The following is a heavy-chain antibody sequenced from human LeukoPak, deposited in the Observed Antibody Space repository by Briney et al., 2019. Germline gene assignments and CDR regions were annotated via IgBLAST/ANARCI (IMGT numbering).Heavy chain of an antibody. CDR2: ISSSSSYI. CDR3: ARDVKGSLGKLIYYYYYMDV. Sequence: RTGGSLRLSCAASGFTFSSYSMNWVRQAPGKGLEWVSSISSSSSYIYYADSVKGRFTISRDNAKNSLYLQMNSLRAEDTAVYYCARDVKGSLGKLIYYYYYMDVWGKGTTVTVSS. V-gene: IGHV3-21*01. CDR1: GFTFSSYS. D-gene: IGHD6-13*01. J-gene: IGHJ6*03.